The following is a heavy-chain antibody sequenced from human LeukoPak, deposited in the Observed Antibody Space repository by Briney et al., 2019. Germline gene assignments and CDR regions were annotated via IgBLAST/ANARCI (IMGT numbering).Heavy chain of an antibody. CDR2: LYADDTT. CDR1: GFTVSTSY. J-gene: IGHJ4*02. D-gene: IGHD3-22*01. CDR3: ARHYYDSTGHFYHFDY. V-gene: IGHV3-53*01. Sequence: GGSLRLSCAASGFTVSTSYMSWVRQAPGKGLEWVSVLYADDTTYYADSVKGRFTISRDNSQNTLYLQMHSLRAEDTAVYYCARHYYDSTGHFYHFDYWGQGTLVTVSS.